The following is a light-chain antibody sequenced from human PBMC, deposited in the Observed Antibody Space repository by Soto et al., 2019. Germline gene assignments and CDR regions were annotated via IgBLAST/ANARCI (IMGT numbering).Light chain of an antibody. J-gene: IGLJ3*02. Sequence: QAVVTQETSMSVSPGGTVTLTCGSSTGTVTSGHYPYWFQQKPGQAPRTLIYDTSNKQSWTPARFSGSLLGGKAALTLSGAQTEDEDDYYCLLPYSDAWVLGGGTQMTVL. CDR2: DTS. CDR1: TGTVTSGHY. CDR3: LLPYSDAWV. V-gene: IGLV7-46*01.